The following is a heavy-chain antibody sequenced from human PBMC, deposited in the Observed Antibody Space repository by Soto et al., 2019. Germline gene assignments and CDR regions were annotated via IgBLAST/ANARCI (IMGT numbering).Heavy chain of an antibody. Sequence: ASVKVSCKASGYTFTSYDINWVRQATGQGLEWMGWMNPNSGNTGYAQKFQGRVTMTRNTSISTAYTELSSLRSEDTAVYYCARGFSSRITMVRGVLDYWGQGTLVTGSS. CDR1: GYTFTSYD. D-gene: IGHD3-10*01. CDR2: MNPNSGNT. J-gene: IGHJ4*02. CDR3: ARGFSSRITMVRGVLDY. V-gene: IGHV1-8*01.